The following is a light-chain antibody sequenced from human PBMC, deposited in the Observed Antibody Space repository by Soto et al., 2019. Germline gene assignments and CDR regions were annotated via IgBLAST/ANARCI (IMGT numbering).Light chain of an antibody. J-gene: IGLJ1*01. CDR2: EVT. CDR1: STDFVGYNR. V-gene: IGLV2-18*02. Sequence: QSVLTQPPSVSGSPGQSVTISCTGTSTDFVGYNRVSWYQQPPGTAPKLMIYEVTNRPSGVSNRFSGSKSGNTASLTISGLQADDEADYYCSSFTSSSSVVFGTGTKVTVL. CDR3: SSFTSSSSVV.